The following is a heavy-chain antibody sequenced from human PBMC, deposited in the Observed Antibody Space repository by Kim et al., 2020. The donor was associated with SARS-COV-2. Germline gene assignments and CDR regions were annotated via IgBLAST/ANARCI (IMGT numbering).Heavy chain of an antibody. Sequence: SPSLKGRLTIPKDTSKNQVVLTMTNMDPVDTATYYCAHGRPAIYNWFDPWGQGTLVTVSS. J-gene: IGHJ5*02. CDR3: AHGRPAIYNWFDP. D-gene: IGHD2-2*01. V-gene: IGHV2-5*01.